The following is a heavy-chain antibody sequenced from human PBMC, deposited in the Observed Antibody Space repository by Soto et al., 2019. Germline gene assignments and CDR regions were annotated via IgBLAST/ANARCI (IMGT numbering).Heavy chain of an antibody. Sequence: SETLSLTCTVSGGSISSSSYYWGWIRQPPGKGLEWIGSIYYSGSTYYNPSLKSRVTISVDTSKNQFSLKLSSVTAADTAVYYCARHDRRGSLGLVVVAATPAVFDYWGQGTLVTVSS. CDR2: IYYSGST. D-gene: IGHD2-15*01. V-gene: IGHV4-39*01. CDR1: GGSISSSSYY. CDR3: ARHDRRGSLGLVVVAATPAVFDY. J-gene: IGHJ4*02.